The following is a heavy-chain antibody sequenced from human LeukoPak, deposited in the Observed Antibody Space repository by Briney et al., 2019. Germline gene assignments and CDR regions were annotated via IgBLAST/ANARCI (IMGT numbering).Heavy chain of an antibody. CDR3: VRDRELTY. CDR1: GGSISPYY. D-gene: IGHD3-10*01. V-gene: IGHV4-4*08. J-gene: IGHJ4*02. CDR2: VYSSGNT. Sequence: SETLSLTCTVSGGSISPYYWGWIRQPPGKGLEWIGYVYSSGNTNYSPSLKGRAIISADTSKNQFSLKLTSVTAADTAVYYCVRDRELTYWGQGILVTVSS.